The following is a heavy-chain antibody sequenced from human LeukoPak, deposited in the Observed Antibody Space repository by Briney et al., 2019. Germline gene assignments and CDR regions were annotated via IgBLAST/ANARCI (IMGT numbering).Heavy chain of an antibody. Sequence: GGSLRLSCAASGFTFSSYAMHWVRQAPGKGLEWVAAISYDGSNKYYADSVKGRFTISRDNSKNTLYLQMNSLRAEDTAVYYCARQSGSYRYYYYGMDVWGQGTTVTVSS. CDR2: ISYDGSNK. J-gene: IGHJ6*02. D-gene: IGHD1-26*01. CDR3: ARQSGSYRYYYYGMDV. V-gene: IGHV3-30-3*01. CDR1: GFTFSSYA.